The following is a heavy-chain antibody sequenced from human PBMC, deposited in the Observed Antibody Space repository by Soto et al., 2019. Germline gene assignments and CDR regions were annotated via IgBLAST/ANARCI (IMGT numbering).Heavy chain of an antibody. V-gene: IGHV1-3*01. CDR1: GYTFTNYA. CDR3: ARDGAVSGNANFDY. CDR2: INAGNGNT. D-gene: IGHD6-19*01. J-gene: IGHJ4*02. Sequence: ASVKVSCKASGYTFTNYAFHWVRQAPGQSLEWMGWINAGNGNTKYSQKFRDRVTITRDTSARTAYMELSSLRSEDTALYYCARDGAVSGNANFDYWGQGTLVTVS.